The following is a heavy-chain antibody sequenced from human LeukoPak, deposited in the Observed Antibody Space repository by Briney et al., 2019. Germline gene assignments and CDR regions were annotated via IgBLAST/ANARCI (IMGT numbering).Heavy chain of an antibody. V-gene: IGHV4-59*01. CDR2: IYYSGST. CDR1: GGSISSYN. D-gene: IGHD1-20*01. J-gene: IGHJ3*02. CDR3: ASPSITGTIDAFDI. Sequence: SETLSLTCAVCGGSISSYNWSWIRQPPGKGLEWIGYIYYSGSTNYNPSLKSRDTKSLDTSKTPCSLNLSSVTAADTAVYYCASPSITGTIDAFDIWGQGTMVTVSS.